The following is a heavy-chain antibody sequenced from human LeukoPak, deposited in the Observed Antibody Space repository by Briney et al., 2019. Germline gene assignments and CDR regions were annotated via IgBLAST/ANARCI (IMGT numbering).Heavy chain of an antibody. CDR1: GGSFSGYY. Sequence: KPSETLSLTCAVYGGSFSGYYWSWIRQPPGKGLEWIGEINHSGSTNYNPSLKSRVTISVDTSKNQFSLKLSSVTAADTAVYYCARGSGIDSPWGDWFDPWGQGTLVTVSS. CDR3: ARGSGIDSPWGDWFDP. J-gene: IGHJ5*02. V-gene: IGHV4-34*01. CDR2: INHSGST. D-gene: IGHD1-14*01.